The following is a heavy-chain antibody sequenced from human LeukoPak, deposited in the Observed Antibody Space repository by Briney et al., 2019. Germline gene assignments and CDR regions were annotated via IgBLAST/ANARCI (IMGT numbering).Heavy chain of an antibody. D-gene: IGHD3-22*01. CDR2: IYYSGNT. CDR1: GGSLSSFY. Sequence: PSETLSLTCTVSGGSLSSFYWSWIRQPPGKGLEWIGYIYYSGNTNYNPSLESRVTISVDTSKNQFSLKLSSVTAADTAVYYCARTILEYYYDSNGRYYFDYWGQGTLVTVSS. V-gene: IGHV4-59*01. CDR3: ARTILEYYYDSNGRYYFDY. J-gene: IGHJ4*02.